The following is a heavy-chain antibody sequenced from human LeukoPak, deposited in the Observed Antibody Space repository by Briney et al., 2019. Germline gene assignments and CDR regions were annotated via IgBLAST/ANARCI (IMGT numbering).Heavy chain of an antibody. CDR2: ISYDGSNK. Sequence: GRSLRLSCAASGLTFSSYGMHWVRQAPGKGLEWVAVISYDGSNKYYADSVKGRFTISRDNSKNTLYLQMNSLRAEDTAVYYCAKDSDYDSSGSIDYWGQGTLVTVSS. D-gene: IGHD3-22*01. CDR1: GLTFSSYG. J-gene: IGHJ4*02. CDR3: AKDSDYDSSGSIDY. V-gene: IGHV3-30*18.